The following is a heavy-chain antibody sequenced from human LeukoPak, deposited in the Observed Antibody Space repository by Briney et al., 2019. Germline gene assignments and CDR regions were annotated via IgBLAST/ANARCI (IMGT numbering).Heavy chain of an antibody. CDR1: GGSFSGYY. CDR2: INHSGST. V-gene: IGHV4-34*01. J-gene: IGHJ2*01. Sequence: SETLSLTCAVYGGSFSGYYWSWIRQPPGKGLEWIGEINHSGSTNYNPSLKSRVTISVDTSKNQFSLKLSSVTAADTALYYCAREVRYFDLWGRGTLVTVSS. CDR3: AREVRYFDL. D-gene: IGHD3-10*01.